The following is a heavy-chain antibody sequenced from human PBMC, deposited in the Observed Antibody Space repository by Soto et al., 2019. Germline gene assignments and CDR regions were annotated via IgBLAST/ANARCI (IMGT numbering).Heavy chain of an antibody. CDR2: INAGNGNT. J-gene: IGHJ5*02. CDR1: GYTFTSYA. CDR3: ARDWDYGGWFDP. D-gene: IGHD4-17*01. Sequence: EASVKVSCKASGYTFTSYAMHWVRQAPGQRLEWMGWINAGNGNTKYSQKFQGRVTITRDTSASTAYMELSSLRSEDTAVYYCARDWDYGGWFDPWGQGTLVTVSS. V-gene: IGHV1-3*01.